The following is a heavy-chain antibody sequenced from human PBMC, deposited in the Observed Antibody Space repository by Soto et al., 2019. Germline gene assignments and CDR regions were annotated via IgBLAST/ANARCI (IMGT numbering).Heavy chain of an antibody. V-gene: IGHV3-21*01. J-gene: IGHJ6*02. CDR1: GLTFSTYG. CDR3: ATDGAAGDVMGV. Sequence: EVQLVESGGGLVKPGGSLRLSCAASGLTFSTYGMNWVRQAPGKGLEWVSSISSAGEYLDYADSVKGRLTVSRDNAKNSLYLQLDSLRVEDTAVYYCATDGAAGDVMGVWGQGTTVTVSS. CDR2: ISSAGEYL. D-gene: IGHD6-13*01.